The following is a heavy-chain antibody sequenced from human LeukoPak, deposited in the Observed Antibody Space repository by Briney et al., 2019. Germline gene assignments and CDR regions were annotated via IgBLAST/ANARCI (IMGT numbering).Heavy chain of an antibody. D-gene: IGHD3-3*01. CDR1: GFTFSTYA. CDR2: VSKDGNTK. Sequence: GGSLRLSCVASGFTFSTYAIHWVRQAPGKGLEWVAVVSKDGNTKYYADSVKGRFTISRDNSKNTLYLQMNSLRAEDTAVYYCARDRSEEWLNQRYFDYWGQGTLVTVSS. J-gene: IGHJ4*02. V-gene: IGHV3-30*04. CDR3: ARDRSEEWLNQRYFDY.